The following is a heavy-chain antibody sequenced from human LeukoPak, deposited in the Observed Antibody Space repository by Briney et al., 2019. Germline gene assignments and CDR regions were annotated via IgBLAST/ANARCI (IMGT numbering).Heavy chain of an antibody. CDR2: ISSSSSYI. J-gene: IGHJ5*02. CDR3: ARDSIEVVTHGWFDP. D-gene: IGHD2-2*01. Sequence: GGSLRPSCAASGFTFSSYSMNWVRQAPGKGLEWVSSISSSSSYIYYADSVKGRFTISRDNAKNSLYLQMNSLRAEDTAVYYCARDSIEVVTHGWFDPWGQGTLVTVSS. V-gene: IGHV3-21*01. CDR1: GFTFSSYS.